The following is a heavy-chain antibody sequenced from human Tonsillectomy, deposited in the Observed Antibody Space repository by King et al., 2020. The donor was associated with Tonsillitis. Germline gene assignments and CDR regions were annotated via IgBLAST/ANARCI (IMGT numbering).Heavy chain of an antibody. V-gene: IGHV1-18*04. D-gene: IGHD3-10*01. J-gene: IGHJ3*02. Sequence: QLVQSGAEVKKPGASVKVSCKASGYTFTSYGISWGRQAPGQELERMGWNSTYNGNTNYAQKPQGRDTMTTDTSTSTAYTALRRLRSDDTAVYYWARESVSGDTHIWGQGTMVT. CDR2: NSTYNGNT. CDR3: ARESVSGDTHI. CDR1: GYTFTSYG.